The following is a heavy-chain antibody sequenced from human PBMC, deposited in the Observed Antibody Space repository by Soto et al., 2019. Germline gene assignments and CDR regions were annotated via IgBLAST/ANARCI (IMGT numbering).Heavy chain of an antibody. V-gene: IGHV4-59*01. CDR1: GGSISSYY. Sequence: SETLSLTCTVSGGSISSYYWSWIRQPPGKGLEWIGYIYYSGSTNYNPSLKSRVTISVDTSKNQFSLKLSSVTAADTAVYYCARSATVVSLIDYWGQGTLVTVSS. D-gene: IGHD4-17*01. CDR2: IYYSGST. J-gene: IGHJ4*02. CDR3: ARSATVVSLIDY.